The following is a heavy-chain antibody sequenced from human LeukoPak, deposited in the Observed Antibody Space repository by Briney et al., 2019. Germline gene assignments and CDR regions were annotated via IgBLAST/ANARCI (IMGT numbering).Heavy chain of an antibody. CDR2: INSDGSST. J-gene: IGHJ6*02. V-gene: IGHV3-74*01. CDR3: ARGFGMDV. Sequence: GGSLRLSCAASGFTFSSYWMHWVRQAPGKGLMWVSRINSDGSSTNYADSVKGRFTISRDNAKNTLYLQMNSLRAEDTAVYYCARGFGMDVWGQGTTVTVSS. CDR1: GFTFSSYW.